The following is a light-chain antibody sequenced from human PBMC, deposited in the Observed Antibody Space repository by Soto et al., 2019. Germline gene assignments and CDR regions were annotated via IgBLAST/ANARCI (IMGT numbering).Light chain of an antibody. Sequence: EIVLTQSPATLSLSPGERATLSCRASQSVSSYLAWYQQKPGQAPRLLMYEASNRATGIPARFSGGGSGTDFTLTISSLEPEDFAAYYCQQRSDWPWTFGQGTKVDIK. V-gene: IGKV3-11*01. CDR2: EAS. J-gene: IGKJ1*01. CDR1: QSVSSY. CDR3: QQRSDWPWT.